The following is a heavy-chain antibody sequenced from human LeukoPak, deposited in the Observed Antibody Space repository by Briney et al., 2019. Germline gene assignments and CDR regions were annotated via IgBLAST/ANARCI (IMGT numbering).Heavy chain of an antibody. Sequence: GRSLRLPCAASGFTFSSRAMYWVRQAPAKGLEWVAGLSYDGSNTYYLDSVKGRLTISGDNSKNTLYLQMDSLRTEDTAVYYCAKDPHQLILSNYFDDWGQGTLVTVSS. J-gene: IGHJ4*02. V-gene: IGHV3-30*18. CDR2: LSYDGSNT. CDR3: AKDPHQLILSNYFDD. CDR1: GFTFSSRA. D-gene: IGHD2/OR15-2a*01.